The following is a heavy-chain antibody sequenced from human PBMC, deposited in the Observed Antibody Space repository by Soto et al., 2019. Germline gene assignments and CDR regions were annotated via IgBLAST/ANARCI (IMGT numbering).Heavy chain of an antibody. V-gene: IGHV4-34*01. Sequence: ETLSLTCVFYGGSVSDFSWSWIRQPPGKGLEWIGEVDSYSLSLKSRAVISVDRSKNQFSLILNSVTAADTAVYYCARNKMYYDNSGNYSLDGFDIWGQGTMVTVSS. CDR2: VDS. CDR3: ARNKMYYDNSGNYSLDGFDI. D-gene: IGHD3-22*01. CDR1: GGSVSDFS. J-gene: IGHJ3*02.